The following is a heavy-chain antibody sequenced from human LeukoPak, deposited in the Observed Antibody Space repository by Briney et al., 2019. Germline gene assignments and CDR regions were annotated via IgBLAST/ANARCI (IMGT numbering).Heavy chain of an antibody. CDR3: ARTPYYYGSGSYHYSFDY. CDR2: IYYSGST. D-gene: IGHD3-10*01. CDR1: GGSISSSSYY. Sequence: SETLSLTCTVSGGSISSSSYYWSWIRQPPGKGLERIGSIYYSGSTYYSPSLKSRVTISVDTSKNQFSLKLSSVTAADTAVYYCARTPYYYGSGSYHYSFDYWGQGTLVTVSS. V-gene: IGHV4-39*01. J-gene: IGHJ4*02.